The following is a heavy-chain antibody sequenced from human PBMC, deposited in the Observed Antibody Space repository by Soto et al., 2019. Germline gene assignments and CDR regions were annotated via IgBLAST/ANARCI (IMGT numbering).Heavy chain of an antibody. CDR1: GVSLSTSEVG. Sequence: QITLKESGPTLVKPTQTLTLTCTFSGVSLSTSEVGVGWIRQPPGMALQWLALIYWVDDKRYSPSLKSRLTITKDTSKNQVVLTMTSMDPVDTATYYCAHAPGIAVTTNWFDPWGQGILATVSS. J-gene: IGHJ5*02. D-gene: IGHD6-19*01. CDR2: IYWVDDK. V-gene: IGHV2-5*02. CDR3: AHAPGIAVTTNWFDP.